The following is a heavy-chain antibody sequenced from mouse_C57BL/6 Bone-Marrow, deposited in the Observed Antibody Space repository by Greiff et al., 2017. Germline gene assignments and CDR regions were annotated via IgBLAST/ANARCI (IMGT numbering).Heavy chain of an antibody. CDR3: SRWAVVNRGY. J-gene: IGHJ4*01. CDR2: IRNKANGYTT. V-gene: IGHV7-3*01. CDR1: GFTFTDYY. Sequence: EVQVVESGGGLVQPGGSLSLSCAASGFTFTDYYMSWVRQPPGQALEWLGFIRNKANGYTTEYSASVKGRFTISRDNSQSILYLQMNALRAEDSATYYCSRWAVVNRGYWGQGTSVTVSA. D-gene: IGHD1-1*01.